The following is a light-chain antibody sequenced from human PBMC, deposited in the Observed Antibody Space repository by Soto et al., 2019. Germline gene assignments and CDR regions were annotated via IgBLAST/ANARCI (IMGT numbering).Light chain of an antibody. CDR2: RDT. Sequence: SYELTQPLSVSVALGQTARITCGGNDIGSKNVHWYQQRPGQAPVLVIYRDTNRPSGIPERFSGSNSGNTATLTISRAQAGDEADYYCQVWDSYTYVFGTGTKVTVL. J-gene: IGLJ1*01. CDR3: QVWDSYTYV. V-gene: IGLV3-9*01. CDR1: DIGSKN.